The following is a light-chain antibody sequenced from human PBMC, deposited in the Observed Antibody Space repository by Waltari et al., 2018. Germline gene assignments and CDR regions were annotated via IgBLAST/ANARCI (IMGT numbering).Light chain of an antibody. CDR2: DVS. J-gene: IGLJ2*01. CDR3: SSYTSSSTRVV. Sequence: QSALTQPASVSGSPGQSITISCPGTSSDVGGYNYVSWYQQHPGKAPKLMIYDVSKRPSGVSNRFSGSKSGNMASLTISGLQAEDEADYYCSSYTSSSTRVVFGGGTKLTVL. V-gene: IGLV2-14*01. CDR1: SSDVGGYNY.